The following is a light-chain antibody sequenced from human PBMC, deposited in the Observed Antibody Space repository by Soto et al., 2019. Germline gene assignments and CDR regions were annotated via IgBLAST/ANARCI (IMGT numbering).Light chain of an antibody. CDR1: QGISNY. Sequence: DIQMTQSPSSLSASVGDRVTITCRASQGISNYLAWYQQRPGRVPKLLIYSASTLQSGVPSRFSGSGSGTDFTLTISSLQPEDVATYYCQKYNSAPRTFGQGTRLEIK. CDR2: SAS. V-gene: IGKV1-27*01. CDR3: QKYNSAPRT. J-gene: IGKJ5*01.